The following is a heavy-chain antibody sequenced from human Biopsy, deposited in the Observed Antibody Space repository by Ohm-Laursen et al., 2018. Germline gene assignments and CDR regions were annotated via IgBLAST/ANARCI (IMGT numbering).Heavy chain of an antibody. Sequence: SLRLSCAAAGFTFSTYTMNWVRQAPGKGLEWVSCISSRTNYIYYTDSVKGRFTISRDNAKNPLYLQMDSLRAEDTAVYFCARADERQLVPHSFYGVDVWGQGTTVTVSS. CDR3: ARADERQLVPHSFYGVDV. D-gene: IGHD6-6*01. CDR1: GFTFSTYT. V-gene: IGHV3-21*01. J-gene: IGHJ6*02. CDR2: ISSRTNYI.